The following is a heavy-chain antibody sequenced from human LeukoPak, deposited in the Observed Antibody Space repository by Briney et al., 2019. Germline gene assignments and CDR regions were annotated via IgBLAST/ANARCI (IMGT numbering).Heavy chain of an antibody. CDR2: IHPYSGGT. V-gene: IGHV1-2*02. CDR1: GYIFSDYE. D-gene: IGHD6-25*01. CDR3: VRDKIAAAGGGA. J-gene: IGHJ5*02. Sequence: ASVKVSCKASGYIFSDYEMHWVRQVPGQGPEWMGWIHPYSGGTNYAQKFQGRLSMTRDMSISTAYMELNTLTSDDTAVYFCVRDKIAAAGGGAWSQGTLVTVSS.